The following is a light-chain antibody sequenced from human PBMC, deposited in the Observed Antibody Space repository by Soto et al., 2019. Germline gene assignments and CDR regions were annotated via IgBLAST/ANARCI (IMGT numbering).Light chain of an antibody. CDR3: QQRSKWRT. CDR2: SAS. CDR1: QSISDT. V-gene: IGKV3-11*01. J-gene: IGKJ1*01. Sequence: EIVMTQSPATLSVSPGGRATLSCRASQSISDTLAWYQQKPGQAPRLLIYSASRGATGIPARFSGSGFGTDFTLTISSLEPEDFAVYYCQQRSKWRTFGQGTKVDIK.